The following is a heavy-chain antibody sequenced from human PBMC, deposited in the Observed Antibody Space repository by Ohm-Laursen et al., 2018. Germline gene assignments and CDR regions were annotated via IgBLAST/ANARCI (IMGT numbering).Heavy chain of an antibody. V-gene: IGHV2-70*11. D-gene: IGHD3-22*01. CDR1: GFSLSTSGMC. Sequence: TQTLTLTCTFSGFSLSTSGMCVSWIRQPPGKALEWLARIDWDDDKYYSTSLKARLTISKDTSKNQVVLTMTNMDPVDTATYYCAHYYYDSSGYTFDYWGQGTLVTVSS. CDR3: AHYYYDSSGYTFDY. CDR2: IDWDDDK. J-gene: IGHJ4*02.